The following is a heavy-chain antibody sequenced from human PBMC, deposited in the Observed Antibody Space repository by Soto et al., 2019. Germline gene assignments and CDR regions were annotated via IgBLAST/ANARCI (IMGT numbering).Heavy chain of an antibody. Sequence: ASVKVSCKASGYTFTDYDINWVRQAPGQGLEWMGWVSPNSGNTVYAQKFQDRVTMTRDTSISTAYMELSSLRSEDTAVYYCARGAPGGLYYFDYWGQGTLVTVSS. CDR2: VSPNSGNT. V-gene: IGHV1-8*01. CDR3: ARGAPGGLYYFDY. CDR1: GYTFTDYD. J-gene: IGHJ4*02. D-gene: IGHD2-2*01.